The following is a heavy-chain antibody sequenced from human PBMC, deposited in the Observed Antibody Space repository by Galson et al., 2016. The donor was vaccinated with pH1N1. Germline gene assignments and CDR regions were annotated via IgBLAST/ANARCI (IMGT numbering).Heavy chain of an antibody. V-gene: IGHV6-1*01. D-gene: IGHD6-13*01. J-gene: IGHJ4*02. CDR3: ARDGIAAPGIRRDQYYFDY. Sequence: CAISGDSVSSNSAAWNWIRQSPSRGLEWLGRTYYRSKWYNDYAVSVKSRITINPDTSKNQFSLQLNSVTPEDTAVYYCARDGIAAPGIRRDQYYFDYWGQGTLVTVSS. CDR1: GDSVSSNSAA. CDR2: TYYRSKWYN.